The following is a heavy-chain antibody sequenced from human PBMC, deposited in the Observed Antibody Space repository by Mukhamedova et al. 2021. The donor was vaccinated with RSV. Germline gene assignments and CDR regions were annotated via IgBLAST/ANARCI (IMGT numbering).Heavy chain of an antibody. CDR3: ARMGITGTAMGDY. J-gene: IGHJ4*02. V-gene: IGHV3-74*01. D-gene: IGHD1-7*01. Sequence: GLVWVSHINSDGSSTTYADSVKGRFTISRDNAKNTLYLQMNSLRAEDTAAYYCARMGITGTAMGDYWGQGTLVIVSS. CDR2: INSDGSST.